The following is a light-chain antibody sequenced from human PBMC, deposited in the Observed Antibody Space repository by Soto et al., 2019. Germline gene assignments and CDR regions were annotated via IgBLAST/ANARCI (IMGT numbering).Light chain of an antibody. J-gene: IGLJ2*01. CDR2: EDN. CDR3: QSYDSSNVV. V-gene: IGLV6-57*04. CDR1: SGSIASNY. Sequence: NFMLTQPHSVSESPRKTVTISCTRSSGSIASNYVQWYQQRPGSAPTTVIYEDNQRPSGVPDRFSGSIDSSSNSASLTISGLKTDDEADYYCQSYDSSNVVFGGGTKLTVL.